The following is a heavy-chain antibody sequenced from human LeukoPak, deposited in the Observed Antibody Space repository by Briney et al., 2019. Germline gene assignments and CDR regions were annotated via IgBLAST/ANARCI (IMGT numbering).Heavy chain of an antibody. Sequence: GGSLRLSCAASGFTFSSYSMNWVRQAPGKGLEWVSSISSSSSYIYYADSVKGRFTISRDNAKNSLYLQMNSLRAEDTAVYYCAGDPYYYGSGSYYKFFAFWGQGTLVTVSS. V-gene: IGHV3-21*01. D-gene: IGHD3-10*01. CDR3: AGDPYYYGSGSYYKFFAF. CDR1: GFTFSSYS. CDR2: ISSSSSYI. J-gene: IGHJ4*02.